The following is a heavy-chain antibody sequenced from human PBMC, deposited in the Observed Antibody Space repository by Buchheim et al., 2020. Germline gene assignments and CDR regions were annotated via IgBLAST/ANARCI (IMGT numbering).Heavy chain of an antibody. J-gene: IGHJ5*02. CDR2: IYYSGST. V-gene: IGHV4-39*01. D-gene: IGHD3-9*01. Sequence: QLQLQESGPGLVKPSETLSLTCTVSGGSISSSSYYWGWIRQPPGKGLEWIGSIYYSGSTYYNPSLKSRVTISVDTSKNQVSLKLSSVTAADTAVYYCARGGDILTGYNWFDPWGQGTL. CDR3: ARGGDILTGYNWFDP. CDR1: GGSISSSSYY.